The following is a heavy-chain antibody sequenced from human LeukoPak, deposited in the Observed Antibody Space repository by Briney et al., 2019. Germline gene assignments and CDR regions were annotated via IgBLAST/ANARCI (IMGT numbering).Heavy chain of an antibody. CDR1: GFTFSSYW. Sequence: GGSLRLSCAASGFTFSSYWMHWVRQAPGKGLVWVSRVNSDGGITNYADSVKGRFTISSDNAKNTLYLQMNSLRVEDTAVYYCARVSIRSSSWYPIDYWGQGTLVTVSS. CDR2: VNSDGGIT. CDR3: ARVSIRSSSWYPIDY. D-gene: IGHD6-13*01. J-gene: IGHJ4*02. V-gene: IGHV3-74*01.